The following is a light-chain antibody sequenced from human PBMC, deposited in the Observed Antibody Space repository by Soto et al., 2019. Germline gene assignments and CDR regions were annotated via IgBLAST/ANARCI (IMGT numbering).Light chain of an antibody. J-gene: IGKJ5*01. CDR2: DAS. Sequence: IVLPPSLCILSLSPRSTAAPSCGASQSVSSYLAWYQQKPGQAPRLLIYDASNRATGIPARFSGSGSGTDFTLTISSLEPEDFAVYYCQQRSNWPPTFGQGTRLEI. CDR3: QQRSNWPPT. V-gene: IGKV3-11*01. CDR1: QSVSSY.